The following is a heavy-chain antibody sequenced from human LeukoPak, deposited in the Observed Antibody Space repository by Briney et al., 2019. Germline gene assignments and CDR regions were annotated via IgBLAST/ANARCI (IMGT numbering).Heavy chain of an antibody. CDR1: GFTFNSYA. V-gene: IGHV3-23*01. Sequence: GASLRLSCAASGFTFNSYAMSWVRQAPGKGLEWVSAISGSGGSTYYADSVKGRFTISRDNSKNTLYLQMNSLRAEDTAVYYCAVLFDWSPPDYWGQGTLVTVSS. CDR2: ISGSGGST. CDR3: AVLFDWSPPDY. J-gene: IGHJ4*02. D-gene: IGHD3-9*01.